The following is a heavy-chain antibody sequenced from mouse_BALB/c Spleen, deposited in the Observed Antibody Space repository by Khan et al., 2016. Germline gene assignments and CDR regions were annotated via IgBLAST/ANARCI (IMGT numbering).Heavy chain of an antibody. CDR2: ISSGGYT. V-gene: IGHV5-6-5*01. CDR3: ARDNYGNPFDY. D-gene: IGHD1-1*01. Sequence: EVELVESGGGLMKPGESLKISCAASGFIFSSYAMSWVRQTPEKRLEWVAFISSGGYTSYPDRMRGRFTISRDNAANILYLQVSSLRSEDTAMYYCARDNYGNPFDYWGQGTTLTVSS. J-gene: IGHJ2*01. CDR1: GFIFSSYA.